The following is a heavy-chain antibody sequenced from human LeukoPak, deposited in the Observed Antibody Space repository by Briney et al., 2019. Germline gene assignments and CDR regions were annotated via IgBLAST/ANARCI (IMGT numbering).Heavy chain of an antibody. V-gene: IGHV4-59*12. CDR2: IYYSGST. CDR1: GGSISSYY. Sequence: PSETLSLTCTVSGGSISSYYWSWIRQPPGKGLEWIGYIYYSGSTNYNPSLKSRVTISVDTSKNQFSLKLTSVTAADTAVYYCARVNGGDSSGYFGDAFDIWGQGTVVTVSS. D-gene: IGHD3-22*01. CDR3: ARVNGGDSSGYFGDAFDI. J-gene: IGHJ3*02.